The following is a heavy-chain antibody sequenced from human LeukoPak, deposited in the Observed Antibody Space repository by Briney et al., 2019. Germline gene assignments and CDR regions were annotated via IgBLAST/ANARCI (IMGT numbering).Heavy chain of an antibody. CDR3: ARGRYRFDP. J-gene: IGHJ5*02. CDR1: GGSISSGSYY. D-gene: IGHD5-18*01. CDR2: IYTSGST. Sequence: TSETLSLTCTVSGGSISSGSYYWSWIRQPAGKGLEWIGRIYTSGSTNYNPSLKSRVTISVDTSKNQFSLKLSSVTAADTAVYYCARGRYRFDPWGQGTLVTVSS. V-gene: IGHV4-61*02.